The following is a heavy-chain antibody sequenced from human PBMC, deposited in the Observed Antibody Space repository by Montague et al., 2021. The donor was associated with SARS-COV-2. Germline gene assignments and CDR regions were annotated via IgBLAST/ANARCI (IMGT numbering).Heavy chain of an antibody. V-gene: IGHV3-30-3*01. CDR2: ISYDGSNK. D-gene: IGHD3-10*01. Sequence: SLRLSWAASGFTFSSYAMHWVRQAPGKGLEWVAVISYDGSNKYYADSVKGRFTISRGNSKNTLYLQMNSLRAEDTAVYYCARAAQKKYVLLWFGEFLHDAFDFWGQGTMVTVSS. CDR3: ARAAQKKYVLLWFGEFLHDAFDF. CDR1: GFTFSSYA. J-gene: IGHJ3*01.